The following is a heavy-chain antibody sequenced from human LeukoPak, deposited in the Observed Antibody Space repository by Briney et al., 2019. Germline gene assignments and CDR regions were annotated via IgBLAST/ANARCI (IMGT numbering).Heavy chain of an antibody. J-gene: IGHJ4*02. V-gene: IGHV1-2*02. Sequence: ASVKVSCKASGYTFTSYYMHWVRQAPGQGLEWMGWINPNSGGANYAQKFQGRVTVTRDTSISTVYMELSRLRSDDTAVYYCAITYYYDSSAYYLLGYWGQGTLVTVSS. D-gene: IGHD3-22*01. CDR3: AITYYYDSSAYYLLGY. CDR1: GYTFTSYY. CDR2: INPNSGGA.